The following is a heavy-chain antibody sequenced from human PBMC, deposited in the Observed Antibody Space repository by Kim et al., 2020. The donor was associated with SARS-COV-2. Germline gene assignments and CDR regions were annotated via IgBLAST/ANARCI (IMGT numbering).Heavy chain of an antibody. V-gene: IGHV3-30*18. CDR2: ISYDGSNK. J-gene: IGHJ5*01. CDR1: GFTFSTYG. D-gene: IGHD3-22*01. CDR3: AKDFYDITGFYYGRPSLDA. Sequence: GGSLRLSCAASGFTFSTYGVHWVRQAPGKGLEWLSSISYDGSNKYYADSVKGRFTISRDNSKSTLFLQLSSLRTEDTAVYYCAKDFYDITGFYYGRPSLDAWSGGTLVTVSA.